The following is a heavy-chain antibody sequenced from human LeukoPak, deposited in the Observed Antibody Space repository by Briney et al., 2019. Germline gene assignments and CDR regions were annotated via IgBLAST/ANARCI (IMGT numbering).Heavy chain of an antibody. D-gene: IGHD1-14*01. CDR1: GFTFSSYG. CDR3: ARAGIFYYYYYYMDV. Sequence: GGSLRLSCAASGFTFSSYGINWVRQAPGKGLEWVSYISSSGSTIYYADSVKGRFTISRDNSKNTLDLQMNSLRGEDTAVYYCARAGIFYYYYYYMDVWGKGTTVTVSS. V-gene: IGHV3-48*01. CDR2: ISSSGSTI. J-gene: IGHJ6*03.